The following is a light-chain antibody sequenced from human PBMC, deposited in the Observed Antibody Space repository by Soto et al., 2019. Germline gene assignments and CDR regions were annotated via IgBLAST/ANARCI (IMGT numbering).Light chain of an antibody. V-gene: IGLV1-40*01. J-gene: IGLJ1*01. CDR3: QTWGTGIHYV. CDR2: GNS. Sequence: QSVLTQPPSVSGAPGQRVTISCTGSSSNIGAGYHVHWYQQLPGTAPKLLIYGNSNRPSGVPDRFSGSSSGAERYLTISSLPSEDEADYYCQTWGTGIHYVFGTGTKLTVL. CDR1: SSNIGAGYH.